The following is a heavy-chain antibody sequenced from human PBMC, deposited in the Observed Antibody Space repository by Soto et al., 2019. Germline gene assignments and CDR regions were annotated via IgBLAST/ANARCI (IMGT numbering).Heavy chain of an antibody. Sequence: QVQLVQSGAEVKKPGASVTVSCRASGYTFTSCDINWLRHASGRGLEWIGWMNPANGNTHYGQKFQGRVTMTSDISASTAYMELSSLTSEDTAIYYCARIVGRPSNYYGVDVWGQGTTVTVS. CDR2: MNPANGNT. J-gene: IGHJ6*02. D-gene: IGHD1-26*01. CDR3: ARIVGRPSNYYGVDV. CDR1: GYTFTSCD. V-gene: IGHV1-8*01.